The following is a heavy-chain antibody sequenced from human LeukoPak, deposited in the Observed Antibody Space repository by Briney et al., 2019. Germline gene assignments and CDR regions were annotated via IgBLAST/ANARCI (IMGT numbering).Heavy chain of an antibody. CDR3: ARSVVPAGAWFDP. J-gene: IGHJ5*02. CDR2: ITGGSNYM. CDR1: GLPLSSYT. D-gene: IGHD2-2*01. V-gene: IGHV3-21*01. Sequence: GGSLRLSRAASGLPLSSYTMNWVRQAPGRGLEWVSSITGGSNYMYYRDSVKGRFTISRDNARNSLYLEMNSLRADDTAMYFCARSVVPAGAWFDPWGQGTLVIVS.